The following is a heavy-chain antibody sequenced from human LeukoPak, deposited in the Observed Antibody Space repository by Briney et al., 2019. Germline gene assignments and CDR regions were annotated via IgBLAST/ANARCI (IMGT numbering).Heavy chain of an antibody. CDR2: ISYDGSNK. J-gene: IGHJ1*01. CDR1: GFTFSSYA. D-gene: IGHD6-13*01. CDR3: ARDRSYSDEIRFQH. Sequence: PGRSLRLSCAASGFTFSSYAMHWVRQAPGKGLEWVAVISYDGSNKYYADSVKGRFTISRDNSKNTLYLQMNSLRAEDTAVYYCARDRSYSDEIRFQHWGQGTLVTVSS. V-gene: IGHV3-30*04.